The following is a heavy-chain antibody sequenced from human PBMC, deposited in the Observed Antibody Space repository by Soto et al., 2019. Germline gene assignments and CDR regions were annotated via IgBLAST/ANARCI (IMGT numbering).Heavy chain of an antibody. CDR3: ARASPFVTFDY. CDR2: IYDSQNT. CDR1: GGSVRSGGYY. Sequence: SETLSLTCTVSGGSVRSGGYYWSWIRHLPGKGLEWIAYIYDSQNTYYNPSLASRVSISVDASENQFSLRLASVTAADTAVYFCARASPFVTFDYWGQGALVTVSS. D-gene: IGHD2-21*02. V-gene: IGHV4-31*03. J-gene: IGHJ4*02.